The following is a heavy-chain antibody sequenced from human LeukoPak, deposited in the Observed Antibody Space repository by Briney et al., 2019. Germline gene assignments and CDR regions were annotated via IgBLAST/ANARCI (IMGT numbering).Heavy chain of an antibody. V-gene: IGHV4-30-2*01. CDR2: IYHSGST. Sequence: SETLSLTCTVSGGSISSGGYYWSWIREPPGKGLEWIGYIYHSGSTYYNPSLKSRVTMSVDTSKNQFSLKLSSVTAADTAVYYCARNWYSSSWYTGWFDPWGQGTLVTVSS. CDR3: ARNWYSSSWYTGWFDP. D-gene: IGHD6-13*01. CDR1: GGSISSGGYY. J-gene: IGHJ5*02.